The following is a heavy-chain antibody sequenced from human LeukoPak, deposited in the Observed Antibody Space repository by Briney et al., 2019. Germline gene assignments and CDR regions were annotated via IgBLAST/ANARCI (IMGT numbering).Heavy chain of an antibody. CDR3: ARGAYYDFWSGYYLWPPHYMDV. V-gene: IGHV4-39*07. D-gene: IGHD3-3*01. CDR1: GGSISSSSYY. J-gene: IGHJ6*03. CDR2: IYYSGST. Sequence: PSETLSLTCTVSGGSISSSSYYWGWIRQPPGKGLEWIGSIYYSGSTYYNPSLKSRVTISVDTSKNQFSLKLSSVTAADTAVYYCARGAYYDFWSGYYLWPPHYMDVWGKGTTVTVSS.